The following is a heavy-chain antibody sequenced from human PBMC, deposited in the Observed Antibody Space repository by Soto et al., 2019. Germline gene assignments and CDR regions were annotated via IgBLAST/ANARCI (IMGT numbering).Heavy chain of an antibody. CDR3: ARDREYSCGLVYYYYGMDV. CDR2: IIPIFGTA. CDR1: GGTFSSYA. Sequence: QVQLVQSGAEVKKPGSSVKVSCKASGGTFSSYAISWVRQAPGQGLEWMGGIIPIFGTANYAQKFQGRVTITADESTSTAYMELSSLRSEDTAVYYCARDREYSCGLVYYYYGMDVWGQGTTVTVSS. V-gene: IGHV1-69*01. J-gene: IGHJ6*02. D-gene: IGHD5-18*01.